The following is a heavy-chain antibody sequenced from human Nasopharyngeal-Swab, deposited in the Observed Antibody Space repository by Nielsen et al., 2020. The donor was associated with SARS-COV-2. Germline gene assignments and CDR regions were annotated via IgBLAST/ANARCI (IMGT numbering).Heavy chain of an antibody. CDR3: ARGGMDTGYYFDY. Sequence: SETLSLTCTVSGGSISSYYWSWIRQPPGKGLEWIGEINHSGSTNYNPSLKSRVTISVDTSKNQFSLKLSSVTAADTAVYYCARGGMDTGYYFDYWGQGTLVTVSS. CDR2: INHSGST. V-gene: IGHV4-34*01. D-gene: IGHD5-18*01. CDR1: GGSISSYY. J-gene: IGHJ4*02.